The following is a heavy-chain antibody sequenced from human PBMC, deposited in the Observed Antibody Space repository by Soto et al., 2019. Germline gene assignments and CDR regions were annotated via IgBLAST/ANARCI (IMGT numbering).Heavy chain of an antibody. CDR1: GDSGSSHSAA. Sequence: QTLSLTCAISGDSGSSHSAAWNWIRQSPSRGLEWLGRTYYRSKWYNDYAVSVKSRITINPDTSKNQFSLQLNSVTPEDTAVYYCARFYGEKDPYYFDYWGQGTLVTVSS. V-gene: IGHV6-1*01. J-gene: IGHJ4*02. D-gene: IGHD4-17*01. CDR2: TYYRSKWYN. CDR3: ARFYGEKDPYYFDY.